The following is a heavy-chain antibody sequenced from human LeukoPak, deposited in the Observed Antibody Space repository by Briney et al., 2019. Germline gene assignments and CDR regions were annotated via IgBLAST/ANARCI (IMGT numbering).Heavy chain of an antibody. Sequence: GGSLRLSCVVSGFIASSNYMTWVRQAPGKGLEWVSSITSSGGRTYYADCLKGRFTISRDNSKNTLFLQMNSLRDEDTAVYYCAKISGGYYSVDIWGQGTMVTVSS. CDR1: GFIASSNY. CDR2: ITSSGGRT. CDR3: AKISGGYYSVDI. V-gene: IGHV3-23*01. J-gene: IGHJ3*02. D-gene: IGHD5-12*01.